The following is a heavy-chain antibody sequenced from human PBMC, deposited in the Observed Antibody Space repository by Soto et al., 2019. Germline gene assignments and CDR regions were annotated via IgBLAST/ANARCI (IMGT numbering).Heavy chain of an antibody. CDR3: ARAVGYSDASDLYSLGH. J-gene: IGHJ4*02. CDR1: GYDFTHYW. CDR2: IYPGDSDT. D-gene: IGHD3-9*01. V-gene: IGHV5-51*01. Sequence: GASLKISCKGSGYDFTHYWIAWVRQTPAKGLEWMGVIYPGDSDTKYRPSFHGQVTISADKSIDTAYLQRSSLKASDNAIYYCARAVGYSDASDLYSLGHWGQGTLVTVSS.